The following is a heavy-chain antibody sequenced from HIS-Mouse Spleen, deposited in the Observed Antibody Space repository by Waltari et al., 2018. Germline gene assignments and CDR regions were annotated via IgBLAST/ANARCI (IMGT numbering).Heavy chain of an antibody. V-gene: IGHV3-33*01. CDR2: IWYEGSNK. J-gene: IGHJ6*02. D-gene: IGHD3-10*01. CDR1: GFTFSSYG. Sequence: QVQLVESGGGVVQPGRSLRLSCAASGFTFSSYGIHWVRQATGKGMEWVAVIWYEGSNKYYADSVKGRFTISRDNSKNTLYLQMNSLRAEDTAVYYCARDSGLITIIPYGMDVWGQGTTVTVSS. CDR3: ARDSGLITIIPYGMDV.